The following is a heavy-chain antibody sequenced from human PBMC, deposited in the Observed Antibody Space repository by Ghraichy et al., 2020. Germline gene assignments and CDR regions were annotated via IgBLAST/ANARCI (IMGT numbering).Heavy chain of an antibody. J-gene: IGHJ4*02. CDR3: ARDRCRGGNCYVGYFDF. V-gene: IGHV1-3*01. CDR2: INGGNGNT. Sequence: ASVKVSCKASGYTFTSYAMHWVRQAPGQRLEWMGWINGGNGNTKYSQKFQGSVTITRDTSATTAYMELNSLRSEDTAVYYCARDRCRGGNCYVGYFDFWGQGTLVTVSS. D-gene: IGHD2-15*01. CDR1: GYTFTSYA.